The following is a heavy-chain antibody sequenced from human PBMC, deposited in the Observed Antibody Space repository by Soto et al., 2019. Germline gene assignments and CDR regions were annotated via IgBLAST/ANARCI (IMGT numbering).Heavy chain of an antibody. D-gene: IGHD6-6*01. CDR1: GGSFSGYY. CDR2: INHSGST. J-gene: IGHJ5*02. CDR3: ARGAGSQLVRGNWFDP. Sequence: SETLSLTCAVYGGSFSGYYWGWIRQPPGKGLEWIGEINHSGSTNYNPSLKSRVTISVDTSKNQFSLKLSSVTAADTAVYYCARGAGSQLVRGNWFDPWGQGTLVTVSS. V-gene: IGHV4-34*01.